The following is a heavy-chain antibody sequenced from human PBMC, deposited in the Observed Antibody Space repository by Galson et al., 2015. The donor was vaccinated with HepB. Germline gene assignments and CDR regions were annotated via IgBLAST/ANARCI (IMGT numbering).Heavy chain of an antibody. D-gene: IGHD1-26*01. J-gene: IGHJ4*02. Sequence: TLSLTCTVSGASISSGDYYWTWIRQHPGKGLEWIGYIHSDGTTFYNSSLQSRVTMSKTTSQNQFSLRLTSVTAADTAVYFCAGRTDTGIYAPKCYPFWGQGTLVTVSS. CDR3: AGRTDTGIYAPKCYPF. CDR2: IHSDGTT. V-gene: IGHV4-31*03. CDR1: GASISSGDYY.